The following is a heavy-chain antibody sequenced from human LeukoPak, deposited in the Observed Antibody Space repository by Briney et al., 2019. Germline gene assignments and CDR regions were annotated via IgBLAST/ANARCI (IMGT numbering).Heavy chain of an antibody. D-gene: IGHD1-26*01. J-gene: IGHJ4*02. V-gene: IGHV1-2*04. CDR3: ATSRGATPALDY. Sequence: ASVKVSCKASGYTFTGYYMHWVRQVPGQGLEWMGWINPVSGGTNYAQKFQGWVTMTRDTSISTAYMELSRLRSDDTAVYYCATSRGATPALDYWGQGTLVTVSS. CDR1: GYTFTGYY. CDR2: INPVSGGT.